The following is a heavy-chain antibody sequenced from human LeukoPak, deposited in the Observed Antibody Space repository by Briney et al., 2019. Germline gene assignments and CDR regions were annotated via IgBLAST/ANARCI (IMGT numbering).Heavy chain of an antibody. CDR1: GFTFSSNA. J-gene: IGHJ4*02. Sequence: GGSLRLSCAVSGFTFSSNAMSWVRQAPRKGLDWVSGINASGGSTYYADSVKGRFTISRDNSKNTLYLQMNSLRTEDTAVCYCAKALGATTFDYWGQGILVTVSS. D-gene: IGHD1-1*01. CDR3: AKALGATTFDY. CDR2: INASGGST. V-gene: IGHV3-23*01.